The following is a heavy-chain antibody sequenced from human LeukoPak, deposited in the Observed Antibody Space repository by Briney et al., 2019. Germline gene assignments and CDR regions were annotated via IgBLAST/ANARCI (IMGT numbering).Heavy chain of an antibody. V-gene: IGHV1-2*02. D-gene: IGHD3-10*01. CDR3: ARFLWFGELDYFDY. CDR2: INPNSGGT. Sequence: APVKVSCKASGYTFTGYYMHWVRQAPGQGLEWMGWINPNSGGTNYAQKFQGRVTMTRDTSISTAYMELSRLRSDDTAVYYCARFLWFGELDYFDYWGQGTLVTVSS. J-gene: IGHJ4*02. CDR1: GYTFTGYY.